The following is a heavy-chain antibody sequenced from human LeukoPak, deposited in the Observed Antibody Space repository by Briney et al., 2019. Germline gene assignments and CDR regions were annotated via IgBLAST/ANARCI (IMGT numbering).Heavy chain of an antibody. CDR1: GYTFTSYG. J-gene: IGHJ6*03. Sequence: ASVKVSCKDSGYTFTSYGISWVRQAPGQGLEWMGWISAYNGNTNYAQKLQGRVTMTTDTSTSTAYMELRSLRSDDTAVYYCARDCSSTSCYYYYYMDVWGKGTTVTVSS. D-gene: IGHD2-2*01. CDR3: ARDCSSTSCYYYYYMDV. V-gene: IGHV1-18*01. CDR2: ISAYNGNT.